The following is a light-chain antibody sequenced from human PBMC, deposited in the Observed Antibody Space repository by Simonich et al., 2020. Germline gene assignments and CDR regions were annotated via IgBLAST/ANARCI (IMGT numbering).Light chain of an antibody. Sequence: QSALTQPASVSGSPGQWITISCTGTSSDVGGYNYVSWYQQHPGKAPKLMIYDVSKRPSGVSNRFSGSKSGNPASLTMSGLQAEDEADYYCSSYTSSSTWVFGGGTKLTVL. V-gene: IGLV2-14*01. CDR3: SSYTSSSTWV. CDR1: SSDVGGYNY. J-gene: IGLJ3*02. CDR2: DVS.